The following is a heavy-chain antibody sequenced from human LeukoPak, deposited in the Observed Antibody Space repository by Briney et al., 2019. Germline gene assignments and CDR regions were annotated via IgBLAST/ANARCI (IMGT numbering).Heavy chain of an antibody. CDR2: IYYSGST. D-gene: IGHD6-6*01. J-gene: IGHJ5*02. Sequence: SETLSLTCSLSGGPISSPTYYWRWIRQPPGKGLEWIGSIYYSGSTYYNPSLKSRVTLPGDTSKYQFSLKLSSVAAADSAVYYCARGSIAARRGAYYPWGQGTLVTVSS. CDR3: ARGSIAARRGAYYP. V-gene: IGHV4-39*01. CDR1: GGPISSPTYY.